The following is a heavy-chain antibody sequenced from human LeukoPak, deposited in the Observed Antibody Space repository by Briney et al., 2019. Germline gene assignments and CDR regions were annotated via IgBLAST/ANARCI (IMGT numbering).Heavy chain of an antibody. Sequence: GGSLRLSCAASGFTFSSYDMHWVRQATGKGLEWVSAIGTAGDTYYPGSVKGRFTISRENAKNSLYLQMNSLRAGDTAVYYCARDRYLYGMDVWGQGTTVTVSS. J-gene: IGHJ6*02. CDR2: IGTAGDT. CDR1: GFTFSSYD. V-gene: IGHV3-13*01. CDR3: ARDRYLYGMDV. D-gene: IGHD2-2*02.